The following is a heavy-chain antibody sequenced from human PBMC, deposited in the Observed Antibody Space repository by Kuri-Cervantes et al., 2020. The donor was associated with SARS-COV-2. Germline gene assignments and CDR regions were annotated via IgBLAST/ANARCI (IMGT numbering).Heavy chain of an antibody. CDR2: IYYSGST. J-gene: IGHJ6*03. V-gene: IGHV4-39*07. D-gene: IGHD3-3*01. Sequence: SETLSLTCTVSGGSISSISYYWGWIRQPPGKGLEWIGSIYYSGSTYYNPSLKSRVTMSVDTSKNQFSLKLSSVTAADTAVYYCARDPGPHTIFGVVDYYYYMDVWGKGTTVTVSS. CDR3: ARDPGPHTIFGVVDYYYYMDV. CDR1: GGSISSISYY.